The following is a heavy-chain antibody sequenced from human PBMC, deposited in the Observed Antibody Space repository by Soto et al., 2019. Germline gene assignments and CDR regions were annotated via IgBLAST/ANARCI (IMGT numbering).Heavy chain of an antibody. D-gene: IGHD1-20*01. J-gene: IGHJ1*01. CDR3: ARDPRSITGTTSSEDFQH. CDR2: IIPLLAIT. Sequence: QAQLMQSGAEVKKPGSSVKVSCRASGGTFSGYAINWVRQAPGQGLEWMGGIIPLLAITDYGQKFQGRITIAADESTGTAYMDLRGLRSEDTAVYYCARDPRSITGTTSSEDFQHWGQGTPVSVSS. CDR1: GGTFSGYA. V-gene: IGHV1-69*01.